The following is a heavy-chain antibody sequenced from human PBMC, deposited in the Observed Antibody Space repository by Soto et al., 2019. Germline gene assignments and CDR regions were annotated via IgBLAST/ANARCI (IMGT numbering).Heavy chain of an antibody. CDR1: GFTFSSYG. J-gene: IGHJ4*02. D-gene: IGHD1-7*01. V-gene: IGHV3-23*01. Sequence: PGVSLRLSCAASGFTFSSYGMTWVRQAPGKGLEWVSFSSATGAGTYYADSVKGRFTISRDNSKNTLYLQMTSLRADDTAVYYCAKDGREGGNYGFYSDFCGQGALVT. CDR3: AKDGREGGNYGFYSDF. CDR2: SSATGAGT.